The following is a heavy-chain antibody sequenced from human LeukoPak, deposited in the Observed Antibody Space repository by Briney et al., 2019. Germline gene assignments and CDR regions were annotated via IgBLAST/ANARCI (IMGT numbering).Heavy chain of an antibody. V-gene: IGHV4-34*01. D-gene: IGHD6-19*01. CDR2: INHSGST. J-gene: IGHJ2*01. Sequence: SETLSLTCAVYGGSFSGYYWSWIRQPPGKGLEWIGEINHSGSTNYNPSLKSRVTISVDTSKNQFSLKLSSVTAADTAVYYCARQGGAYSSGWYQRFQNWYFDLWGRGTLVTVSS. CDR3: ARQGGAYSSGWYQRFQNWYFDL. CDR1: GGSFSGYY.